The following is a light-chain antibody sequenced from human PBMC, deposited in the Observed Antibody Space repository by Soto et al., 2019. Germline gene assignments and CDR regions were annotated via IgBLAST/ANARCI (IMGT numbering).Light chain of an antibody. J-gene: IGLJ1*01. CDR2: DVS. Sequence: QSVLTQPASVSGSPGQSITIACTGTSSDVGDYIYVSWYQQHPGKAPKLIIYDVSNRPSGVSNRFSGSKSGNTASLTISGLQAEDEADYYCNSYTSSTTYVFGTGTKVTVL. V-gene: IGLV2-14*03. CDR3: NSYTSSTTYV. CDR1: SSDVGDYIY.